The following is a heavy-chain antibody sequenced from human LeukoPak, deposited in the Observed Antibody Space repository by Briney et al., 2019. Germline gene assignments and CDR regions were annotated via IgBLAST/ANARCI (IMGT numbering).Heavy chain of an antibody. D-gene: IGHD2-2*01. CDR3: AKDSSSWSYFDY. V-gene: IGHV3-23*01. J-gene: IGHJ4*02. Sequence: GGSLGLSCAASGFTFSSYAMSWVRQAPGKGLEWVSAISGSGGSTYYADPVKGRFTISRDNSKNTLYLQMNSPRAEDTAVYYCAKDSSSWSYFDYWGQGTLVTVSS. CDR1: GFTFSSYA. CDR2: ISGSGGST.